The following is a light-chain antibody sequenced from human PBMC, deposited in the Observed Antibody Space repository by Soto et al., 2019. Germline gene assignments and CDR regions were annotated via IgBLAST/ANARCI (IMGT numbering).Light chain of an antibody. CDR1: QSVSSK. V-gene: IGKV3-15*01. J-gene: IGKJ1*01. CDR3: QQYNNWPRT. CDR2: GAS. Sequence: EIMMTQSPATLSVSPGERATLSCRASQSVSSKLAWYQQKPGQAPRLLVYGASTTATGIPARFSGSGSGTEFTLTISSLQSEDFAVYYCQQYNNWPRTFGPGTKVDIK.